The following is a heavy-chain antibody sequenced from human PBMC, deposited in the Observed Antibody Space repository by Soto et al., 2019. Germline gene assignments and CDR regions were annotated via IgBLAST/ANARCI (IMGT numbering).Heavy chain of an antibody. D-gene: IGHD3-3*01. CDR3: ARMYYDFWSGYYTARGGGISGYGMDV. J-gene: IGHJ6*02. V-gene: IGHV5-10-1*01. CDR2: IDPSDSYT. CDR1: GYSFTSYW. Sequence: PGESLKICCKGCGYSFTSYWISWVRQMPGKGLEWMGRIDPSDSYTNYSPSFQGHVTISADKSISTAYLQWSSLKASDTAMYYCARMYYDFWSGYYTARGGGISGYGMDVWGQGTTVTVSS.